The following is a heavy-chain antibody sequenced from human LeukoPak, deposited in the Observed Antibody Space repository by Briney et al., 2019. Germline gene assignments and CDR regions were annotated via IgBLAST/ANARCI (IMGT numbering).Heavy chain of an antibody. CDR2: IIHSGST. CDR1: GGSFSGYY. V-gene: IGHV4-34*12. J-gene: IGHJ4*02. CDR3: AREAPRQRVTIFGVVILQPVFDY. D-gene: IGHD3-3*01. Sequence: SETLSLTCAVYGGSFSGYYWTWIRQPPGKGLEWIGEIIHSGSTNYNPSLKSRVTISVDTSKNQFSLKLSSVTAADTAVYYCAREAPRQRVTIFGVVILQPVFDYWGQGTLVTVSS.